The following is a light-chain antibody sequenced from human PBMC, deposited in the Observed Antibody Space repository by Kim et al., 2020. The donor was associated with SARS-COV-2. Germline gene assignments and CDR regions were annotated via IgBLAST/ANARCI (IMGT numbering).Light chain of an antibody. J-gene: IGLJ3*02. V-gene: IGLV3-21*04. CDR2: YDD. Sequence: SYELTQPPSVSVAPGKTANITCGGNNIGYKSVHWYRQKPGQAPVLVIYYDDDRPSGIRVRFSGSNSGNTATLTISRVEAGDEADFYCQVWDTTSDHWVFGGGTQLTVL. CDR1: NIGYKS. CDR3: QVWDTTSDHWV.